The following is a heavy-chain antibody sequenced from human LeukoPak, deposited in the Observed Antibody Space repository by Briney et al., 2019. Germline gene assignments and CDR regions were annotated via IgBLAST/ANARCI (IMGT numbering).Heavy chain of an antibody. CDR2: INHSGST. CDR3: ARLDISTTWYAFDY. D-gene: IGHD5-12*01. J-gene: IGHJ4*02. Sequence: SETLSLTCAVYGGSFSGYYWSRIRQPPGKGLEWIREINHSGSTNYNPSLKSRVTISVDTSNNHFSLKLSSVTAADTAVYYCARLDISTTWYAFDYWGQGTLVTVSS. CDR1: GGSFSGYY. V-gene: IGHV4-34*01.